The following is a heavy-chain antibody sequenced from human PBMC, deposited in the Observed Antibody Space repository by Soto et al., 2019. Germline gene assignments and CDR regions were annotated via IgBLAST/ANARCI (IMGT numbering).Heavy chain of an antibody. Sequence: GGSLRLSCVGSGFTFSSFAMSWVRQAPGKGLEWVSGISGSGDGAYYADSVKGRFTISRDNSKNTLFLQMDSLRGEDTAVYYCAKDASITVAGIQNYWGQGTLVTVSS. CDR2: ISGSGDGA. CDR3: AKDASITVAGIQNY. CDR1: GFTFSSFA. D-gene: IGHD6-19*01. V-gene: IGHV3-23*01. J-gene: IGHJ4*02.